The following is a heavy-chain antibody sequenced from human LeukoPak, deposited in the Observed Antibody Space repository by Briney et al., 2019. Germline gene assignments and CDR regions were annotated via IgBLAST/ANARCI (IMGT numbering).Heavy chain of an antibody. CDR1: GGSFSGYY. CDR2: INHSGST. D-gene: IGHD2-21*02. V-gene: IGHV4-34*01. J-gene: IGHJ4*02. Sequence: SETLSLTCAVYGGSFSGYYWSWIRQPPGKGLEWIGEINHSGSTNYNPSLKSRVTISVDTSKNQFSLTLSSVTAAETAVYYCARISPYCGGDCYSTHYYFDYWGQGTLVTVSS. CDR3: ARISPYCGGDCYSTHYYFDY.